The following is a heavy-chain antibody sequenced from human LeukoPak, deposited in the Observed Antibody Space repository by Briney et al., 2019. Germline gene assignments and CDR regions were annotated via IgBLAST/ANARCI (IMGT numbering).Heavy chain of an antibody. J-gene: IGHJ4*02. CDR2: TWYDGSNK. D-gene: IGHD3-10*01. CDR1: GFSLSSYG. CDR3: ARFEGSQTLDY. Sequence: GGSLRLSCAASGFSLSSYGMHWVRQAPGKGLEWVAVTWYDGSNKYYADSVKGRFTISRDNSKKTMYLQMNSLRAEDTAVYYCARFEGSQTLDYWGQGTLVTVSS. V-gene: IGHV3-33*01.